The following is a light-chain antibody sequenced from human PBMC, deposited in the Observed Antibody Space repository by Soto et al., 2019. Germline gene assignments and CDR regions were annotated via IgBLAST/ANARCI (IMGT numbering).Light chain of an antibody. Sequence: DIQLTQSLSFLSASVGDRVTITCRASQGISSYLAWYQQKPGKAPKLLIYAASTLQSGVPSRFSGSGSGTEFTLTISSLQPEDFATYYCQQLNSYRLTFGGGTKVDIK. V-gene: IGKV1-9*01. J-gene: IGKJ4*01. CDR1: QGISSY. CDR3: QQLNSYRLT. CDR2: AAS.